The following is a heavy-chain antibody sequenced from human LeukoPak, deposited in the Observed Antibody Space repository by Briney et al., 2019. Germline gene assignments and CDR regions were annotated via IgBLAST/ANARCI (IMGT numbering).Heavy chain of an antibody. CDR1: GGSFSGYY. Sequence: SETLSLTFGVYGGSFSGYYWSWIRQPPGKGLEWIGEINHSGSANYNPSLKSRVTISVDTSKNHFSLKLSSVTAADTAVYYRAGRLRYQLPSPLDCWGQGTLVTVSS. V-gene: IGHV4-34*01. D-gene: IGHD2-2*01. CDR2: INHSGSA. CDR3: AGRLRYQLPSPLDC. J-gene: IGHJ4*02.